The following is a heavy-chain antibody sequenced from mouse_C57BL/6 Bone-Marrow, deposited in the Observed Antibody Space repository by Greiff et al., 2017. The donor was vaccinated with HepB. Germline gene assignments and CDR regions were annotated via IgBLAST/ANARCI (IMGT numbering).Heavy chain of an antibody. CDR3: GLYDYGSSSWYFDV. CDR2: IYPGSGST. V-gene: IGHV1-55*01. Sequence: QVQLQQPGAELVKPGASVKMSCKASGYTFTSYWITWVKQRPGQGLEWIGDIYPGSGSTNYNEKFKSKATLTVDTSSSTAYMQLSSLTSEDSAVYYCGLYDYGSSSWYFDVWGTGTTVTVSS. J-gene: IGHJ1*03. CDR1: GYTFTSYW. D-gene: IGHD1-1*01.